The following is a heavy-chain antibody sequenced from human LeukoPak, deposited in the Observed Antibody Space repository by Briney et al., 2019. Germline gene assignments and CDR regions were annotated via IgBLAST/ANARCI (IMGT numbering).Heavy chain of an antibody. D-gene: IGHD6-13*01. CDR3: ARDLDSSSWYSDY. J-gene: IGHJ4*02. CDR2: ISSSSSYI. V-gene: IGHV3-21*01. Sequence: GGSLRLSCAASGFTFSSYAMSWVRQAPGKGLEWVSSISSSSSYIYYADSVKGRFTISRDNAKNSLYLQMNSLRAEDTAVYYCARDLDSSSWYSDYWGQGTLVTVSS. CDR1: GFTFSSYA.